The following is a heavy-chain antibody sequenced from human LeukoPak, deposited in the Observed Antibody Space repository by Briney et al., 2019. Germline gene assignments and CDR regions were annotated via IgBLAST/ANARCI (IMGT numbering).Heavy chain of an antibody. D-gene: IGHD3-10*01. J-gene: IGHJ4*02. CDR2: IDGNAGST. CDR3: ARDWGSYYYGPGSYLFDF. CDR1: GFTFSNYA. Sequence: GGSLRLSCAASGFTFSNYAISWVRQAPGKGVEWVSSIDGNAGSTYHADSVKGRFTISRDNSENTLYLQMNSLRPEDTAMYFCARDWGSYYYGPGSYLFDFWGQGILVTVSS. V-gene: IGHV3-23*01.